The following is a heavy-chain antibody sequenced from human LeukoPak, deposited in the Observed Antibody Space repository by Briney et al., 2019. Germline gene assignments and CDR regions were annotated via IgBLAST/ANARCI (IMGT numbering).Heavy chain of an antibody. D-gene: IGHD5-18*01. V-gene: IGHV4-34*01. CDR3: AGGGYSYGHWFDP. CDR1: GGSVSGYY. CDR2: INHSGST. J-gene: IGHJ5*02. Sequence: PSETLSLTCAVYGGSVSGYYWSWIRQPPGKGLEWIGEINHSGSTNYNPSLKSRVTIPVDTSKNQFSLKVSAVTAADRAVYLCAGGGYSYGHWFDPWGQGTLVTVSS.